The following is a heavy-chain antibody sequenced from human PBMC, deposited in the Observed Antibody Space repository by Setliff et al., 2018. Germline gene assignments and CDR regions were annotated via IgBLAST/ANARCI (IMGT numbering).Heavy chain of an antibody. V-gene: IGHV4-59*08. CDR3: ARQRVVVGAPSWFDP. CDR1: GVSISSYY. D-gene: IGHD2-15*01. Sequence: SETLSLTCNVSGVSISSYYWSWIRQPPGKGLESIGYIQKSGGTNYNPALKSRVTISVDTSKNQFSLRLTSLTAADTAVYYCARQRVVVGAPSWFDPWGQGTLVTVSS. CDR2: IQKSGGT. J-gene: IGHJ5*02.